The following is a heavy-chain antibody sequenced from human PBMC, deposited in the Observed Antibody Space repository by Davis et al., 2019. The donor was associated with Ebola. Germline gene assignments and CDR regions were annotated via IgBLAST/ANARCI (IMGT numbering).Heavy chain of an antibody. CDR3: AREQWLANYFDY. CDR2: IYYSGST. J-gene: IGHJ4*02. V-gene: IGHV4-59*01. D-gene: IGHD6-19*01. CDR1: GGSISSYY. Sequence: SETLSLTCTVSGGSISSYYWSWIRHRPGKGLEWIAYIYYSGSTNYNPSLKSRVTISVDTSKNQFSLKLSSVTAADTAVYYCAREQWLANYFDYWGQGTLVTVSS.